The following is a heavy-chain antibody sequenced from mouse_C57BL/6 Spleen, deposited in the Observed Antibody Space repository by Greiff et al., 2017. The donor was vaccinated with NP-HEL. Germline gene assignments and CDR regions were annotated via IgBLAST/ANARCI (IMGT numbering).Heavy chain of an antibody. CDR1: GYTFTDYE. CDR2: IDPETGGT. CDR3: TREGYWYFDV. Sequence: QVQLQQSGAELVRPGASVTLSCKASGYTFTDYEMHWVKQTPVHGLEWIGAIDPETGGTAYTQKFKGKAILTADKSSSTAYLELRSLTSEDSAVYYCTREGYWYFDVWGTGTTVTVSS. J-gene: IGHJ1*03. V-gene: IGHV1-15*01.